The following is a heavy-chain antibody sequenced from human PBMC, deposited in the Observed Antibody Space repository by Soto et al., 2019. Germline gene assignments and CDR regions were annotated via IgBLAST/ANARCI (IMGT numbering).Heavy chain of an antibody. Sequence: ASVKVSCKASGGTFSSYSISWVRQAPGQGLEWMGGIIPIFGTANYAQKFQGRVTITADESTSTAYMELSSLRSEDTAVYYCASHWGQAKRYYYYGMDVWGQGTTVTVSS. V-gene: IGHV1-69*13. J-gene: IGHJ6*02. CDR1: GGTFSSYS. D-gene: IGHD7-27*01. CDR3: ASHWGQAKRYYYYGMDV. CDR2: IIPIFGTA.